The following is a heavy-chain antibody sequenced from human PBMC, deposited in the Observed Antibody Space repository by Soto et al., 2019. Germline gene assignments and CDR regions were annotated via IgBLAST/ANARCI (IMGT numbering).Heavy chain of an antibody. CDR1: GGTFSRYT. Sequence: QVQLVQSGAEVKKPGSSVKVSCKASGGTFSRYTISWVRQAPGQGLEWMGGIILIFGTANYAQKFQGRVTIPADESTSTAYRELSSLRSEETDVDYCPRGDEVIMHFPHWGQGTRVTVSS. J-gene: IGHJ1*01. D-gene: IGHD3-3*01. CDR2: IILIFGTA. CDR3: PRGDEVIMHFPH. V-gene: IGHV1-69*12.